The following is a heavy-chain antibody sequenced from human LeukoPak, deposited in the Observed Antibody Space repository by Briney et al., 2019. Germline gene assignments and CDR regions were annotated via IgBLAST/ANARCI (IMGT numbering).Heavy chain of an antibody. D-gene: IGHD3-22*01. Sequence: GASLRLSCAASGFTFSNYAMSRVRQAPGKGLEWVLAISGSGGSTYYADSVKGRFTISRDNSKNTLYLQMNSLRAEDTAVYYCAKGDSSGYYYFLYYFEYWGQGTLVTVSS. J-gene: IGHJ4*02. V-gene: IGHV3-23*01. CDR1: GFTFSNYA. CDR2: ISGSGGST. CDR3: AKGDSSGYYYFLYYFEY.